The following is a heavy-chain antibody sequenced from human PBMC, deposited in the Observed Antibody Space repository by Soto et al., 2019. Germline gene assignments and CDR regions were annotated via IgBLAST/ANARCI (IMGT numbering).Heavy chain of an antibody. CDR2: STSSGKYT. CDR1: GFSFNKYS. Sequence: EVRLVESGGGLARPGGSLRLSCAASGFSFNKYSMNWVRQAPGKGLEWVSSSTSSGKYTYYADSVRGRFTVSRDNAKNSLYLEVNSLRAEDTAVYYCVRDQYYYDSSGPEHYWGQGTLVTVSS. D-gene: IGHD3-22*01. J-gene: IGHJ4*02. CDR3: VRDQYYYDSSGPEHY. V-gene: IGHV3-21*01.